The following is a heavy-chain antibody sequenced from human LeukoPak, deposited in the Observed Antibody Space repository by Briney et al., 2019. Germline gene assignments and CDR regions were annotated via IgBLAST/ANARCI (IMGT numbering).Heavy chain of an antibody. Sequence: SETLSLTCAVYGGSFSGYYWSWIRQPPGKGLEWIGEINHSGSTNYDPSLKSRVTISVDTSKNQFSLKLSSVTAADTAVYYCARGTYSSSWYGQGHHFDYWGQGTLVTVSS. V-gene: IGHV4-34*01. CDR2: INHSGST. J-gene: IGHJ4*02. CDR1: GGSFSGYY. CDR3: ARGTYSSSWYGQGHHFDY. D-gene: IGHD6-13*01.